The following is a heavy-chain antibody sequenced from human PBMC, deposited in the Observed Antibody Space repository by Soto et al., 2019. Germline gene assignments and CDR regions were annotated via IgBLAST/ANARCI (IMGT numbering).Heavy chain of an antibody. CDR1: GVSFKSGSYS. CDR2: VYHTGRT. V-gene: IGHV4-61*01. D-gene: IGHD3-3*01. Sequence: ETLSLTSPVSGVSFKSGSYSWSWIRQPPGKGLEWIGYVYHTGRTSYNPSLKSRVSISMDTSKNQFSLNLDSVTAADTAVYFCARDFAYFDSWGQGTLVTVYS. CDR3: ARDFAYFDS. J-gene: IGHJ4*02.